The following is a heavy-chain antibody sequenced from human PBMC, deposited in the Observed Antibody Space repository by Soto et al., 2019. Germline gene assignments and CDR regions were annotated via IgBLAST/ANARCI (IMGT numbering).Heavy chain of an antibody. J-gene: IGHJ5*02. V-gene: IGHV3-30-3*01. Sequence: GGSLRLSCAASGFTFSSYAMHWVRQAPGKGLEWVAVISYDGSNKYYADSVKGRFTISRDNSKNTLYLQMNSLRAEDTAVYYCARDRPTPWGQGTLVPVSS. CDR3: ARDRPTP. CDR2: ISYDGSNK. CDR1: GFTFSSYA.